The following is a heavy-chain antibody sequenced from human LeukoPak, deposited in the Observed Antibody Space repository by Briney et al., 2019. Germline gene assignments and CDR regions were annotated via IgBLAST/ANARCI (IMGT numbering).Heavy chain of an antibody. V-gene: IGHV4-39*07. D-gene: IGHD4-17*01. CDR3: AREVGGDFDALDY. J-gene: IGHJ4*02. CDR1: GGSISSSSYY. Sequence: SETLSLTCTVSGGSISSSSYYWGWIRQPPGKGLEWIGSIYYSGSTYYNPSLKSRVTISVDNSKNQLSLTLTSVTAADTAVYYCAREVGGDFDALDYWGQGTLVTVSS. CDR2: IYYSGST.